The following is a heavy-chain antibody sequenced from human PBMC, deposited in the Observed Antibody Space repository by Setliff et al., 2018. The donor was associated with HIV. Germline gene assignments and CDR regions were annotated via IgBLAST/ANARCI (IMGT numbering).Heavy chain of an antibody. J-gene: IGHJ4*02. CDR3: ARHVSVGPTYYYDS. Sequence: SETLSLTCTVSGGSINPYYWIWIRQPPGKRLEWIWFIYYTGSTHYNPSLKSRVSMSLDTSKNQFSLSLSSVTAADTAIYYCARHVSVGPTYYYDSWGQGTLVTVSS. CDR1: GGSINPYY. CDR2: IYYTGST. D-gene: IGHD3-3*01. V-gene: IGHV4-59*08.